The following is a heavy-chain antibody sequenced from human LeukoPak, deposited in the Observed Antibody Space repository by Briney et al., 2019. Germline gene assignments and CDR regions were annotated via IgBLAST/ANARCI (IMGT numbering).Heavy chain of an antibody. Sequence: GGSLRLSCAASGFTFSDYYMSWIRQAPGKGLEWASYISNDETIIYYADSVKGRFTISGNNARNSLFLQMNSLRAEDTAVYYCARLRGVAVDIWGQGTMVTVSS. CDR3: ARLRGVAVDI. CDR1: GFTFSDYY. V-gene: IGHV3-11*01. J-gene: IGHJ3*02. CDR2: ISNDETII. D-gene: IGHD2-15*01.